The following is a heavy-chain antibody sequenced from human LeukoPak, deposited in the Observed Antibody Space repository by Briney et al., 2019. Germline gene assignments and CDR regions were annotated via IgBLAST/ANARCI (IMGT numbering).Heavy chain of an antibody. CDR2: ISGSGGNT. V-gene: IGHV3-23*01. J-gene: IGHJ4*02. Sequence: GGSLRLSCAASGFTFNTYAMSWVRQAPWERLQWVSGISGSGGNTYYADSVRGRFTISRDNSKNTLYLQMNSLRAEDTAVYYCAKDGDYSNYPDYWGQGTLVTVSS. D-gene: IGHD4-11*01. CDR3: AKDGDYSNYPDY. CDR1: GFTFNTYA.